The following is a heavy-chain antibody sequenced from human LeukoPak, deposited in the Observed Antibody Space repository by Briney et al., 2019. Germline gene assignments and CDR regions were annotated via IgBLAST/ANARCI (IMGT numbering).Heavy chain of an antibody. CDR3: ASLYGRGAAAGNSLDY. V-gene: IGHV3-48*04. Sequence: GGSLRLSCAASGFTFSSYAMHWVRQAPGKGLEWVSYVSSSGSIIYYADSVKGRFTISRDNAKNSLYLQMNSLRAEDTAVYYCASLYGRGAAAGNSLDYWGQGTLVTVSS. CDR1: GFTFSSYA. J-gene: IGHJ4*02. D-gene: IGHD6-13*01. CDR2: VSSSGSII.